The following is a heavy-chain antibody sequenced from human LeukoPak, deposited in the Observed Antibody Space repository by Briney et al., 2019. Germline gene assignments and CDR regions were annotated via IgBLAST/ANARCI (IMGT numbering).Heavy chain of an antibody. D-gene: IGHD4-11*01. V-gene: IGHV3-21*01. CDR1: GFTFSSYA. Sequence: GGSLRLACAASGFTFSSYAMSWVRQAPGKGLEWVSSISSSSSYIYYEDSVKGRFTISRDNAKNSLYMQMNSLRAEDTAVYYCAREDTVTTWGQGTLVTVSS. CDR3: AREDTVTT. CDR2: ISSSSSYI. J-gene: IGHJ4*02.